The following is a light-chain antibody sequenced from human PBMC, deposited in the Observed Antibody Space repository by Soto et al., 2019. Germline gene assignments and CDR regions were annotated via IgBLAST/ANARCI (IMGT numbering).Light chain of an antibody. Sequence: DLVLTQSPDSLAVSLGERATINCKSSQSVLYSSNNRNYLAWFQQKPGQPPKLLIYWASTRESGVPDRFSGSGSGTDFTLTISGLQAEDVAVYYCQQYYNTPLTLGGGTKVDIK. V-gene: IGKV4-1*01. J-gene: IGKJ4*01. CDR1: QSVLYSSNNRNY. CDR2: WAS. CDR3: QQYYNTPLT.